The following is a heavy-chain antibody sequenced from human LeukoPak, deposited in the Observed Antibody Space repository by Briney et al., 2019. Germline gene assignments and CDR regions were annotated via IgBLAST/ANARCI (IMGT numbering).Heavy chain of an antibody. D-gene: IGHD4/OR15-4a*01. CDR3: ARVFGAGYSDY. V-gene: IGHV3-7*01. CDR2: IKQDGSEK. CDR1: EFTFSSYW. Sequence: GGSLRLSCAASEFTFSSYWMSWVRQAPGKGLEWVPSIKQDGSEKYYVDSVKGRVTIPRDNAKNSLYLQMNSLRAEDTAVYYCARVFGAGYSDYWGQGTLVTVSS. J-gene: IGHJ4*02.